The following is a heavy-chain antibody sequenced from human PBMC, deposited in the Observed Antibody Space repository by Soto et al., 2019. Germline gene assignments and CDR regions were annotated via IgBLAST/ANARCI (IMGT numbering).Heavy chain of an antibody. J-gene: IGHJ5*02. CDR3: AKLKRDTGSSFDS. CDR1: GFTFSNHP. V-gene: IGHV3-23*01. Sequence: GGSLRLSCAASGFTFSNHPMSWVRQAPGKGLEWVSVISDDGRSTYYADSVKGRFTISRDNSKNTLYVQMNSLRPEDTAVYYCAKLKRDTGSSFDSWGQGTQVTVSS. CDR2: ISDDGRST. D-gene: IGHD1-26*01.